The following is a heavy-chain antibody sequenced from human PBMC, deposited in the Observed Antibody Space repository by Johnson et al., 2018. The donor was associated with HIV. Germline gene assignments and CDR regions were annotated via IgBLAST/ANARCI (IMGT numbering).Heavy chain of an antibody. D-gene: IGHD6-6*01. J-gene: IGHJ3*02. Sequence: EVQLVESGGGLVKPGGSLRLSCAASGFTFSNAWMSWVRQAPGKGLEWVGRIKSKTDGGTTDYAAPVKGRFTISRDDSKNTLYLQMNSLRAEDTAVYYCARSYSSSSHDAFDIWGQGTMVTVSS. V-gene: IGHV3-15*01. CDR2: IKSKTDGGTT. CDR1: GFTFSNAW. CDR3: ARSYSSSSHDAFDI.